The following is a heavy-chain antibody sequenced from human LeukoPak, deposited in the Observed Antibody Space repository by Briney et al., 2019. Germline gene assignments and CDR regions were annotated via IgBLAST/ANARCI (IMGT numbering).Heavy chain of an antibody. CDR3: ARGDQELPWFAHLQY. J-gene: IGHJ1*01. V-gene: IGHV1-3*03. CDR2: INAGNGNT. CDR1: GYIFTHYA. Sequence: AASVKVSCKASGYIFTHYAIHWVRQAPGQRLEWMGWINAGNGNTKYSQKFQGRVTITRDTYASTAYMELSSLRSEDMAVYYCARGDQELPWFAHLQYWGQGTLVTVSS. D-gene: IGHD3-10*01.